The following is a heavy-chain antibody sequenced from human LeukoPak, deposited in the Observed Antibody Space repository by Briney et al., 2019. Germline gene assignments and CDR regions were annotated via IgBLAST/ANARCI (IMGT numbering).Heavy chain of an antibody. Sequence: ETLSLTCAVSGGSISSSNWWSWVRQPPGKGLEWVSVIYSGGSTYYADSVKGRFTISRDNSKNTLYLQMNSLRAEDTAVYYCARGTYAGPCGYFDYWGQGTLVTVSS. CDR2: IYSGGST. CDR3: ARGTYAGPCGYFDY. D-gene: IGHD4-17*01. CDR1: GGSISSSNW. J-gene: IGHJ4*02. V-gene: IGHV3-66*01.